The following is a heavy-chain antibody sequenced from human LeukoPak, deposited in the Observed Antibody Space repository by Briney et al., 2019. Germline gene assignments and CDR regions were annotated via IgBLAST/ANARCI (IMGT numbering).Heavy chain of an antibody. CDR1: GYTFTGYY. D-gene: IGHD3-22*01. Sequence: ASVKVSCKASGYTFTGYYMHWVRQAPGQGLEWMGWINPNSGGTNYAQKFQGRVTMTRDTSISTAYMELSRLRSDDTAVYYCATYDSSGYSTLRYFDYWGQGTLVTVSS. V-gene: IGHV1-2*02. CDR3: ATYDSSGYSTLRYFDY. J-gene: IGHJ4*02. CDR2: INPNSGGT.